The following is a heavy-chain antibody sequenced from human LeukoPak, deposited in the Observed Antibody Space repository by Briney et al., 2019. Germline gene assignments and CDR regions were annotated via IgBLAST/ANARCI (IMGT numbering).Heavy chain of an antibody. V-gene: IGHV1-2*02. J-gene: IGHJ5*02. CDR1: GYTFTGYY. CDR2: INPNSGGT. CDR3: ARDGLYSSGMVREDWFDP. D-gene: IGHD6-19*01. Sequence: ASVKVSCKASGYTFTGYYMHWVRQAPGQGLEWMGWINPNSGGTNYAQKFQGGVTMTRDTSISTAYMELSRLRSDDTAVYYCARDGLYSSGMVREDWFDPWGQGTLVTVSS.